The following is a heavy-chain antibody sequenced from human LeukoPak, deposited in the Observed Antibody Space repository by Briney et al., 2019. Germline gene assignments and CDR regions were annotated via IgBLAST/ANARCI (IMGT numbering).Heavy chain of an antibody. CDR1: GGNFRNYG. CDR2: MLPIFGTA. J-gene: IGHJ4*02. V-gene: IGHV1-69*13. D-gene: IGHD6-13*01. CDR3: ATDPNPYSSTSGYFDF. Sequence: SVKVSCKASGGNFRNYGFHWVRQAPGQGLEWMGGMLPIFGTANYAQKFQGRVTITADESSNAASLDLSSLTSEDTAVYYCATDPNPYSSTSGYFDFWGQGTLVTVSS.